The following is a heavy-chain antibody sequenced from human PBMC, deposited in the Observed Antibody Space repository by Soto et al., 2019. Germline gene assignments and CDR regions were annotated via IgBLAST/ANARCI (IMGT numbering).Heavy chain of an antibody. CDR1: GGSVSSGSYY. CDR3: ARYRISGSWSKFDY. CDR2: IYNSGST. J-gene: IGHJ4*02. V-gene: IGHV4-61*03. D-gene: IGHD6-13*01. Sequence: PSETLSLTCTVSGGSVSSGSYYWSWIRQPPGKGLEWIGYIYNSGSTNYNPSLKSRVTISVDTSKNHFSLRMSSVTAADTAVYYCARYRISGSWSKFDYWGQGTRVTVSS.